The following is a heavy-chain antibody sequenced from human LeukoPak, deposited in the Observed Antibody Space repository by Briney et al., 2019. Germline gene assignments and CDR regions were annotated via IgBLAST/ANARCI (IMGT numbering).Heavy chain of an antibody. CDR3: ARYCSSTSCYHYYYGMDV. V-gene: IGHV3-7*03. Sequence: GGSLRLSCAASGFTFSSYWMSWVRQAPGKGLEWVANIKQDGSEKYYVDSVKGRFTISRDNAKNSLYLQMNSLRAEDTAVHYCARYCSSTSCYHYYYGMDVWGQGTTVTVSS. J-gene: IGHJ6*02. D-gene: IGHD2-2*01. CDR2: IKQDGSEK. CDR1: GFTFSSYW.